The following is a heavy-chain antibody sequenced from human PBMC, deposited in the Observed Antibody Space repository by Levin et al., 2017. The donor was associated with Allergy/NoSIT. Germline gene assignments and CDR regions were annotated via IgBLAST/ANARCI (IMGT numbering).Heavy chain of an antibody. D-gene: IGHD3-16*01. CDR3: VFGKLWLNH. Sequence: GGSLRLSCAASGFTFSTYWMSWVRQAPGKGLEWVAKIKEDGSEKYYVDSVKGRFTVSRDNAKNSVYLQMDSLRGEDTAVYYCVFGKLWLNHWGQGILVSVSS. CDR1: GFTFSTYW. V-gene: IGHV3-7*01. CDR2: IKEDGSEK. J-gene: IGHJ5*02.